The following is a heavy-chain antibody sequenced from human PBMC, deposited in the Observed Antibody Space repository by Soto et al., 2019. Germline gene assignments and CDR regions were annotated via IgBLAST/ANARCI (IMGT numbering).Heavy chain of an antibody. CDR2: FNSDKNIT. D-gene: IGHD3-22*01. V-gene: IGHV3-74*01. CDR3: ARGNTYDGRTAAFDF. Sequence: PGGSLRLSCAGTGFSFGSYWMHWVRQAPGQWLLWVAHFNSDKNITTYADSVKGRFAISRDNAKKTVYLQMDSLRAEDTAMYYCARGNTYDGRTAAFDFWGPGXMVTVSS. CDR1: GFSFGSYW. J-gene: IGHJ3*01.